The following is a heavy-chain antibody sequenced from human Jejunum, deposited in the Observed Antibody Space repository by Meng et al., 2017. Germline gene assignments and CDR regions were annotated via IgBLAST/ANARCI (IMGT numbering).Heavy chain of an antibody. D-gene: IGHD5-24*01. Sequence: GESLKIFCAASGFPFSDSAVHWVRQASGKGLEWVGRIRSKAHSYATTYAASLQGRFTISRDDSKNTAYLQMNSLKTEDTAVYYCTRLPEEMATKWGFDYWGQGTLVTVSS. CDR2: IRSKAHSYAT. J-gene: IGHJ4*02. CDR1: GFPFSDSA. CDR3: TRLPEEMATKWGFDY. V-gene: IGHV3-73*01.